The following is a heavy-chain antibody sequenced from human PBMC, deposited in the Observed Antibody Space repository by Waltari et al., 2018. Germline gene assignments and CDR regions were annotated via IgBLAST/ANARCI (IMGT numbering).Heavy chain of an antibody. CDR3: ARETRHGDWFDP. CDR1: GDSVASIY. D-gene: IGHD3-16*01. V-gene: IGHV4-4*07. Sequence: QVQLHESGPGLVQPSETLSLACSVSGDSVASIYWSWIRQSAGKGMEWIGRIYVGETTNYNPGLSGRVSMSVDMSKNQICLKIMSVTAADTGVYYCARETRHGDWFDPWGQGTLVTVSS. CDR2: IYVGETT. J-gene: IGHJ5*02.